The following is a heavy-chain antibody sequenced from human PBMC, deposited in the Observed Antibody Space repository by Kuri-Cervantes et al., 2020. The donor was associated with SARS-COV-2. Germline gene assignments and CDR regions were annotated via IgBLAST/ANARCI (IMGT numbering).Heavy chain of an antibody. D-gene: IGHD6-19*01. J-gene: IGHJ4*02. CDR2: IYYSGST. CDR3: AKREAVAWGNERRYFDY. Sequence: GSLRLSCTVSGGSISSSSYYWGWIRQPPGKGLEWIGSIYYSGSTYYNPSLKSRVTISVDTSKNQFSLKLSSVTAADTAVYYCAKREAVAWGNERRYFDYWGQGTLVTVSS. CDR1: GGSISSSSYY. V-gene: IGHV4-39*07.